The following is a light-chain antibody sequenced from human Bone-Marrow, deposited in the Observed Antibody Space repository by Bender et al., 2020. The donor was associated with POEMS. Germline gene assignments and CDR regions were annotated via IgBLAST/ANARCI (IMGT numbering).Light chain of an antibody. J-gene: IGLJ2*01. CDR1: GNAVGGYYL. Sequence: QSALTQPASVSGSPGQSITISCTANGNAVGGYYLISWYQQHPGKAPKLMIYEGSQRPSGVSARFSGSKSGNTASLTISGLQAEDEADYYCFSSARGGNLLFGGGTRLSVL. V-gene: IGLV2-23*01. CDR3: FSSARGGNLL. CDR2: EGS.